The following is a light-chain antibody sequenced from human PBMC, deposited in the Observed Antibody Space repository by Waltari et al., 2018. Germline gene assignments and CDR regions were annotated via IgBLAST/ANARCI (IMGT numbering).Light chain of an antibody. V-gene: IGKV3-11*01. CDR3: QHRSNWPPLFA. CDR1: QRIKDY. CDR2: DTS. Sequence: EIVLTQFPATQSLSRGERATLCCRASQRIKDYLAWYQKKLDQALRPLTCDTSNRATGSPARFSGTGAGTDFTRSISSLEPEDFAVYFCQHRSNWPPLFAFGPGTKVDMK. J-gene: IGKJ3*01.